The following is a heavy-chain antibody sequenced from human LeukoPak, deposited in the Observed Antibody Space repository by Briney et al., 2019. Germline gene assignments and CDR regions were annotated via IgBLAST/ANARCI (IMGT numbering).Heavy chain of an antibody. D-gene: IGHD5-12*01. CDR3: AKEPYSGIVATIYFDY. Sequence: SETLSLTCTVSGGSISSSSYYWGWIRQPPGKGLEWIGSIYYSGSTYYNPSLKSRVTISVDTSKNQFSLKLSSVTAADTAVYYCAKEPYSGIVATIYFDYWGQGTLVTVSS. CDR2: IYYSGST. V-gene: IGHV4-39*07. J-gene: IGHJ4*02. CDR1: GGSISSSSYY.